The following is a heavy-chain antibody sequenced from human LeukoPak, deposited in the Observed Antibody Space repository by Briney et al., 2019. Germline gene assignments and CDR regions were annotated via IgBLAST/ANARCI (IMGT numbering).Heavy chain of an antibody. CDR3: ARGYSYGLDY. Sequence: PSETLSLTCTVSGGSNSSYYWSWIRQPPGKGLKWIGYIYYSGSTNYNPSLKSRVTISVDTSKNQFSLKLSSVTAADTAVYYCARGYSYGLDYWGQGTLVTVSS. CDR1: GGSNSSYY. V-gene: IGHV4-59*01. D-gene: IGHD5-18*01. J-gene: IGHJ4*02. CDR2: IYYSGST.